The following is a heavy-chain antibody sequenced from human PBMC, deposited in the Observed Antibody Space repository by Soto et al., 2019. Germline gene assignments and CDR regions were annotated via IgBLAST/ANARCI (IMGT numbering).Heavy chain of an antibody. CDR2: IRGSGGTT. CDR1: GFTFSSYA. D-gene: IGHD6-19*01. J-gene: IGHJ4*02. CDR3: AKAPYTDGWYQFDY. V-gene: IGHV3-23*01. Sequence: EVRLWESGGGLVQPGGSLRLSCAASGFTFSSYAMSWLRRAPGKGLEWVSLIRGSGGTTKYADSVIGRFTVSRDNSKNTLYLEMNSLRDEDTAVYYCAKAPYTDGWYQFDYWGQGTLVSVSS.